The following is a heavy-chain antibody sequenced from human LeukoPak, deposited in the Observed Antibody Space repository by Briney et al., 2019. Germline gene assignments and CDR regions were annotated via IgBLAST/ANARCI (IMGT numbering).Heavy chain of an antibody. D-gene: IGHD3-16*01. V-gene: IGHV4-59*01. CDR2: VSSSGST. CDR3: ARTLKDAYLNAFGY. J-gene: IGHJ4*02. CDR1: GGSINSYY. Sequence: SETLSLTCTVSGGSINSYYWNWLRQPPGKTLEWIGYVSSSGSTNYTPFFKSRLTISLDTSKNQFSLNLRSVTAADTAVYYCARTLKDAYLNAFGYWGQGTLVAVSS.